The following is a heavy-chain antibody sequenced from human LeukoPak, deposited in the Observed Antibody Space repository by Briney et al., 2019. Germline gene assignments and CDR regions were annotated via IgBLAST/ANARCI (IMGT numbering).Heavy chain of an antibody. CDR2: MSISGGT. CDR3: AGSLGYCTSNVCYLKY. J-gene: IGHJ4*02. V-gene: IGHV4-39*01. Sequence: SETLSLTCTVSGGSISSNIHYWGWIRQPPGMGLEWIGSMSISGGTYCNPSLKSRVTISVDTSKNQVSLKLNSVSAADTAVYYCAGSLGYCTSNVCYLKYWGQGTLVTVSS. D-gene: IGHD2-8*01. CDR1: GGSISSNIHY.